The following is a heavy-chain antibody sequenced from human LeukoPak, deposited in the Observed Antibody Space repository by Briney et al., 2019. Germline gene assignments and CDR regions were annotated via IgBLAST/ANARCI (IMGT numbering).Heavy chain of an antibody. D-gene: IGHD1-26*01. CDR3: AREGGATGYTKARIIFDY. CDR1: GFTLSTDSM. Sequence: PGGSLRLSCAASGFTLSTDSMNWVRQAPGKGLEWIGSIYYSGSTYYNPSLKSRVTISVDTSKSQFSLKLSSVTAADTAVYYCAREGGATGYTKARIIFDYWGQGTLVTVSS. CDR2: IYYSGST. V-gene: IGHV4-39*07. J-gene: IGHJ4*02.